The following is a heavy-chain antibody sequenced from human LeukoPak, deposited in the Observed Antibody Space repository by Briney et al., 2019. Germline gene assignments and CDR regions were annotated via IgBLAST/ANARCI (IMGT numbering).Heavy chain of an antibody. Sequence: GGSLRLSCAASGFTVSSNYMNWVRQALGKGLEWVSVIYGGGNIYYADSVKGRFTISRDNSKNTLYPQMNSLRAEDTAVYYCARGAGYNYPYYFDYWGQGTLVTVSS. D-gene: IGHD5-24*01. V-gene: IGHV3-53*01. CDR1: GFTVSSNY. J-gene: IGHJ4*02. CDR3: ARGAGYNYPYYFDY. CDR2: IYGGGNI.